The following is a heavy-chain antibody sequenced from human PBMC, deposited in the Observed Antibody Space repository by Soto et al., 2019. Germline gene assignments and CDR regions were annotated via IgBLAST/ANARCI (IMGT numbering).Heavy chain of an antibody. J-gene: IGHJ4*02. V-gene: IGHV3-7*05. Sequence: GGSLRLSCAASGFTFSSYWMSWVRQAPGKGLEWVANIKQDGSVKYYVDSVKGRFTISRDNAKNSLYLQMNSLRAEDTAVYYCARDYPLGAVTAFDYWGQGTLVTVSS. CDR2: IKQDGSVK. D-gene: IGHD2-15*01. CDR1: GFTFSSYW. CDR3: ARDYPLGAVTAFDY.